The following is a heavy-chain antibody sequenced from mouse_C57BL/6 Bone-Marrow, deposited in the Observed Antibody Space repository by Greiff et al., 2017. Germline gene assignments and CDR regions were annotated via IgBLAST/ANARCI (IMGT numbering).Heavy chain of an antibody. Sequence: EVQLVESGGGLVQSGRSLRLSCATSGFTFSDYYMEWVRQAPGKGLEWIAASRNKANDYTTEYSASVKGRFIVSRCTSHSILYLQMNSLRAEYTAIYYCARDTTVVPFAYWGQGTLVTVSA. CDR1: GFTFSDYY. J-gene: IGHJ3*01. D-gene: IGHD1-1*01. CDR2: SRNKANDYTT. V-gene: IGHV7-1*01. CDR3: ARDTTVVPFAY.